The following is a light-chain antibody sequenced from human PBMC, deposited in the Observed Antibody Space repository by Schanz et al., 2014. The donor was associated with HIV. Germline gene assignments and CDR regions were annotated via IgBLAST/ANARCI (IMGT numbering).Light chain of an antibody. CDR2: EVS. V-gene: IGLV2-14*02. CDR1: SSDVGSYNL. Sequence: QSALTQPASVSGSPGQSITISCTGTSSDVGSYNLVSWYQQDPGKAPKLMIYEVSKRPSGVSNRFSGSKSGNTASLTISGLQVEDEADYFCSSYTSSNTLDVLFGGGTKLTVL. CDR3: SSYTSSNTLDVL. J-gene: IGLJ3*02.